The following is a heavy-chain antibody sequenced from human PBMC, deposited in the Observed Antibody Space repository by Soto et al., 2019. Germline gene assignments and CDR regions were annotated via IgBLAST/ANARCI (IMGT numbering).Heavy chain of an antibody. CDR2: IYTSGST. Sequence: ETLSLTCPVSGASISSYYWSWIRQPAGKGLEWIGRIYTSGSTNYNPSLKSRVTMSVDTSKNQFSLKLSSVTAEDTAVYYCARGDTAMLFDYWGQGTLVTVSS. V-gene: IGHV4-4*07. CDR1: GASISSYY. J-gene: IGHJ4*02. D-gene: IGHD5-18*01. CDR3: ARGDTAMLFDY.